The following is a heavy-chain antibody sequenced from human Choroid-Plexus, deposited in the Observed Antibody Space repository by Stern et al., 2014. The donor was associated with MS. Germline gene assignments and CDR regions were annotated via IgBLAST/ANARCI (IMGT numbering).Heavy chain of an antibody. CDR3: AKDRQYLTYFFDH. CDR1: GFTFGSCA. Sequence: MQLVESGGGVVQPGRPLRISCVASGFTFGSCAMHWVRQAPGKGLEWVAGVSYDGSNKYYADSVKGRFTISRDNSQNTLYMQMSSLRPEDTAVYYCAKDRQYLTYFFDHWGQGSLVTVSS. CDR2: VSYDGSNK. V-gene: IGHV3-30*18. J-gene: IGHJ5*02. D-gene: IGHD2/OR15-2a*01.